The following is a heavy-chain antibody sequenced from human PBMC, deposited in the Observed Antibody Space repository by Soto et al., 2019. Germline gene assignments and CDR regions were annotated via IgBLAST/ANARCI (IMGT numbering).Heavy chain of an antibody. J-gene: IGHJ5*02. CDR1: EYTFTGYY. D-gene: IGHD3-16*02. Sequence: AAVRFSCKPSEYTFTGYYLNWVRQAPGQGLAWMGWINPNAGGTIYAQKFQGRLTMTKNTLHLQMSSLRADHTAVYYCAKDVIGYRYFDPWGQGALVTVSA. V-gene: IGHV1-2*02. CDR2: INPNAGGT. CDR3: AKDVIGYRYFDP.